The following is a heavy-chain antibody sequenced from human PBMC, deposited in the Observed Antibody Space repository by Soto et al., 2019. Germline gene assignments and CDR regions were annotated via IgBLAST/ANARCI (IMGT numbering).Heavy chain of an antibody. V-gene: IGHV4-34*01. CDR1: GGSFSGYS. CDR3: ARGRKGYSGTWYVD. CDR2: ISHSGSS. Sequence: QVQLQQWGAGLLKSSETLSLTCAVYGGSFSGYSWSWIRQPPGKGLEWIGEISHSGSSNYNPSLKTRVTISVDTSKNQFSLRLSSVTAADTAVYYCARGRKGYSGTWYVDWGQGTLVAVSS. D-gene: IGHD6-13*01. J-gene: IGHJ4*02.